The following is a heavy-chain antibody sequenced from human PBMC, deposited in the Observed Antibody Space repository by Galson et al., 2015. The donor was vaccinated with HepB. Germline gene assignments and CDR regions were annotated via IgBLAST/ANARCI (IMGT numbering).Heavy chain of an antibody. J-gene: IGHJ4*02. CDR3: AKDGGSGTNDY. D-gene: IGHD3-10*01. CDR1: GYTFTGYA. V-gene: IGHV1-3*01. CDR2: ISAGNGNT. Sequence: SVKVSCKASGYTFTGYAIHWVRQAPGQRLEWMGWISAGNGNTKYSQKFQGRVTFTGDTSASTAYMELSSLRSEDTAVYYCAKDGGSGTNDYWGQGTLVTVSS.